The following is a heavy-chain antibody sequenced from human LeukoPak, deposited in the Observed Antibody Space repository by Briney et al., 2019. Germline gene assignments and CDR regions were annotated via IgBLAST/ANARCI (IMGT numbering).Heavy chain of an antibody. D-gene: IGHD4-17*01. CDR2: ISWDGTIK. J-gene: IGHJ4*02. CDR1: GFTFRSYA. Sequence: PGGSLRLSCAASGFTFRSYAIHWVRQAPGKGLEWVAFISWDGTIKYYADSVKGRFTISRDNSKNTLYLQMNSLRAEDTAVYYCAREVIYGDYDGFGLPDDYWGQGTLVTVSS. V-gene: IGHV3-30-3*01. CDR3: AREVIYGDYDGFGLPDDY.